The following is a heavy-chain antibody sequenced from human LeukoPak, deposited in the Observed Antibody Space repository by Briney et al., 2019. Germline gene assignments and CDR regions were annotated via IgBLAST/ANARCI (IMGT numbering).Heavy chain of an antibody. CDR3: AKDRAGINLVRGVITGVMDV. J-gene: IGHJ6*02. D-gene: IGHD3-10*01. Sequence: PGGSLRLSCVVSGFTFRSSGMHWVRQVPGKGLXXXXXXXXXXXNKDYRDXXKGXFIISXDNAKNTLYLQLNKLTDEDTGEYYCAKDRAGINLVRGVITGVMDVWGQGTTVTVS. CDR1: GFTFRSSG. V-gene: IGHV3-30*02. CDR2: XXXXXXNK.